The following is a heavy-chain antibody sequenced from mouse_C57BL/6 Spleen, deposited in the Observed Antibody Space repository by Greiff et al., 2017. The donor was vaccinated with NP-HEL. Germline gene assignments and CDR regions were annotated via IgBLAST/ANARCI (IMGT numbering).Heavy chain of an antibody. CDR3: ARHSTGSFDY. Sequence: VKLMESGPGLVAPSQRLSITCTVSGFSLTSYGVHWVRQPPGKGLEWLVVIWSDGSTTYNSALKSRLSISKDNSKSQVFLKMNSLQTDDTAMYYCARHSTGSFDYWGQGTTLTVSS. CDR1: GFSLTSYG. J-gene: IGHJ2*01. CDR2: IWSDGST. V-gene: IGHV2-6-1*01. D-gene: IGHD4-1*02.